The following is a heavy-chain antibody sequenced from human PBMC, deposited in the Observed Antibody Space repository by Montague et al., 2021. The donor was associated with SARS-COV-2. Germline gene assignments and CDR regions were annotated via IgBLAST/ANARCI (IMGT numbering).Heavy chain of an antibody. J-gene: IGHJ5*02. CDR2: FCHSGST. V-gene: IGHV4-4*02. CDR3: ALPTAGARFDP. D-gene: IGHD2-2*01. CDR1: GGSISSSNW. Sequence: SETLSLTCAVSGGSISSSNWWSWVRQPPGKGLEWIGDFCHSGSTNYNPSLKSRATISRDKSNNHFSLKLSSVTAANTGVYYSALPTAGARFDPWGQGTMVTVSS.